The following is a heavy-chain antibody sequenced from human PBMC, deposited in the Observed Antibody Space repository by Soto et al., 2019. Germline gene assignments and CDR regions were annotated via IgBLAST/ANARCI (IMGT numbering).Heavy chain of an antibody. CDR3: AIDRSVTIYGCNSVDALDI. Sequence: EVQLVESGGGLVQPGGSLRLYCAASGCTFSSYSMNWVRQAPGKGLEWVSYISSSSRTIYYADSVKGRFTISRDNAKNSLNMQMTSLRDEDTAVYYCAIDRSVTIYGCNSVDALDIWGQGTMVTVSS. D-gene: IGHD3-3*01. CDR1: GCTFSSYS. V-gene: IGHV3-48*02. J-gene: IGHJ3*02. CDR2: ISSSSRTI.